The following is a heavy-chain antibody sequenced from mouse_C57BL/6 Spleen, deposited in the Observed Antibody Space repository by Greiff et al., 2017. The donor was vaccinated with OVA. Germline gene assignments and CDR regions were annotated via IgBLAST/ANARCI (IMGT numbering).Heavy chain of an antibody. V-gene: IGHV1-81*01. CDR1: GYTFTSYG. Sequence: VKLQESGAELARPGASVKLSCKASGYTFTSYGLSWVKQRTGQGLEWIGEIYPRSGNTYSNEKFKGKATLTADKSSSTAYMELRSLTAEDAAVYCCVGACMVTMDYWGQGTSVTVSS. J-gene: IGHJ4*01. D-gene: IGHD2-2*01. CDR3: VGACMVTMDY. CDR2: IYPRSGNT.